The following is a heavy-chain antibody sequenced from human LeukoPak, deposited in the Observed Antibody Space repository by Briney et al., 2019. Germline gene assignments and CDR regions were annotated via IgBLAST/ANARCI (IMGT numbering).Heavy chain of an antibody. CDR1: GGSVSSGSYY. CDR3: ARYRPLYFDY. V-gene: IGHV4-61*01. CDR2: IYYSGST. J-gene: IGHJ4*02. Sequence: SETLSLTCTVSGGSVSSGSYYWSWTRQPPGKGLEWIGYIYYSGSTNYNPSLKSRVTISVDTSKNQFSLKLSSVTAADTAVYYCARYRPLYFDYWGQGTLVTVSS.